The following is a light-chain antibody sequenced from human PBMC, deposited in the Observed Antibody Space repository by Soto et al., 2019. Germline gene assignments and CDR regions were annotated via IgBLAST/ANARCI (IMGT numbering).Light chain of an antibody. J-gene: IGKJ1*01. Sequence: EIQMTQSPSTLSARVFASVTIXQRASQSISDSLAWYQQKPGKAPYLLISDVASLERGVPSRFSGSGSGTEFTLTISSRQPDDFATFYCQQYNGYSRTFGQGTKVDNK. CDR2: DVA. V-gene: IGKV1-5*01. CDR1: QSISDS. CDR3: QQYNGYSRT.